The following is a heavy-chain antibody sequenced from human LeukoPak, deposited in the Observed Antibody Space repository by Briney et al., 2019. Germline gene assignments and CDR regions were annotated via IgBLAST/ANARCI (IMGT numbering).Heavy chain of an antibody. CDR3: AIVVPYVKITIYGVDLFDY. V-gene: IGHV3-23*01. J-gene: IGHJ4*02. D-gene: IGHD3-3*01. CDR1: GFTFSSYA. CDR2: ISGSGGST. Sequence: GGSLRLSCAASGFTFSSYAMSWVRQAPGKGRMWVSAISGSGGSTYYADSVKGRFTISRDNSKNTLYLQMNSLRAEDTAVYYCAIVVPYVKITIYGVDLFDYWGQGTLVSVSS.